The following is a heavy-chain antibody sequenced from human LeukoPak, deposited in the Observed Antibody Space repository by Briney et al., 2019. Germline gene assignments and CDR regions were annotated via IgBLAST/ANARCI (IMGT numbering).Heavy chain of an antibody. V-gene: IGHV3-30*02. Sequence: GGPLRLSCAASGISFRSYGMHWVRQAPGKGLEWVTFIWYDASNKYYAESVKGRFTISRDNSRSTVFLQMNSLRAEDTAIYYCATDISTHYFGSWGQGTLVTVSS. CDR2: IWYDASNK. D-gene: IGHD3-9*01. J-gene: IGHJ4*02. CDR3: ATDISTHYFGS. CDR1: GISFRSYG.